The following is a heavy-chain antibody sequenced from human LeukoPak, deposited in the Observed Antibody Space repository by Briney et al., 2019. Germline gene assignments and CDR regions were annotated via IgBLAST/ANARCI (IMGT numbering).Heavy chain of an antibody. J-gene: IGHJ4*02. D-gene: IGHD1-1*01. V-gene: IGHV4-39*07. CDR3: ARDHQSTGTFDY. CDR1: GGSISSSSYY. Sequence: PSETLSLTCTVSGGSISSSSYYWGWIRQPPGKGLEWIGSIYYSGSTYYNPSLKSRVTISVDTSKNQFSLKLSSVTAADTAVYYRARDHQSTGTFDYWGQGTLVTVSS. CDR2: IYYSGST.